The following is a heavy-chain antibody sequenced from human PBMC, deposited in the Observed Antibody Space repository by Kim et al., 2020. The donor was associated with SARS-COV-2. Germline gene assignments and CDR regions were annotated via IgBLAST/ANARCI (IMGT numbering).Heavy chain of an antibody. CDR3: ARVVVAATPYYYYGMDV. Sequence: ASVQVSCKASGYTFTGYYMHWVRQAPGQGLEWMGRINPNSGGTNYAQKFQGRVTMTRDTSISTAYMELSRLRSDDTAVYYCARVVVAATPYYYYGMDVWGQGTTVTVSS. D-gene: IGHD2-15*01. CDR2: INPNSGGT. CDR1: GYTFTGYY. J-gene: IGHJ6*02. V-gene: IGHV1-2*06.